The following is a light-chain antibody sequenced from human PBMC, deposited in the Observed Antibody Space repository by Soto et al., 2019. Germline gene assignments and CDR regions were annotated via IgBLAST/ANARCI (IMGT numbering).Light chain of an antibody. CDR3: CSYAGSSTSFGV. J-gene: IGLJ3*02. CDR1: SSDVGSYNL. CDR2: EVS. Sequence: QSVLTQPASVSGSPGQSITISCTGTSSDVGSYNLVSWYQQHPGKAPKLMIYEVSKRPSGVSNRFSGSKSGNTASLTISGLQAEDEADYYCCSYAGSSTSFGVFGGGTKVTVL. V-gene: IGLV2-23*02.